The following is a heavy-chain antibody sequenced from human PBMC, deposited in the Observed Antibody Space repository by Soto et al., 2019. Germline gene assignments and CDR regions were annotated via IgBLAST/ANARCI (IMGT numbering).Heavy chain of an antibody. CDR2: IIPIFGTA. D-gene: IGHD5-12*01. CDR3: SRRMATKTQRYYYYGMDV. Sequence: PSVKVSCKASGCTFSSYAISWVRQAPGQGLEWMGGIIPIFGTANYAQKFQGRVTITADESTSTAYMELSSLRSEDTAVYYCSRRMATKTQRYYYYGMDVWGQGTTVTVSS. J-gene: IGHJ6*02. CDR1: GCTFSSYA. V-gene: IGHV1-69*13.